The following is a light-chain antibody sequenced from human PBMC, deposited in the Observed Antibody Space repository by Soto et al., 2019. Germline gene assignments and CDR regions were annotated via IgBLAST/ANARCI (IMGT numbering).Light chain of an antibody. V-gene: IGLV1-44*01. Sequence: QSVLTQPPSASGTPGQRVSISCSRSFSHVGKNTVNWYQQVPGAAPKLLIYSSSQRPSGVPDRFSGSKSGTSASLAISGLQSEDESDYYCAVWDDSLRGWVFGGGTKLTVL. J-gene: IGLJ3*02. CDR3: AVWDDSLRGWV. CDR2: SSS. CDR1: FSHVGKNT.